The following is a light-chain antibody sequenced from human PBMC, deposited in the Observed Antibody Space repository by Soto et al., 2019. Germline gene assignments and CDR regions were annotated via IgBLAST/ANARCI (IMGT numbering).Light chain of an antibody. V-gene: IGLV2-14*01. CDR2: EVS. CDR3: SSYSTTSTLV. Sequence: QSALTQSASVSGSPGQSITISCTGTTSDIGGYNYVSWYQHHPGKVPKLIIYEVSDRPSGVSNRFSGSKSGNTASLTISGLQAEDEADYYCSSYSTTSTLVFGSGTKLTVL. CDR1: TSDIGGYNY. J-gene: IGLJ1*01.